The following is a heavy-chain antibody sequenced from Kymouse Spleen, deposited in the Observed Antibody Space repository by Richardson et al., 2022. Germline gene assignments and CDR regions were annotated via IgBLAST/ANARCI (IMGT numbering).Heavy chain of an antibody. J-gene: IGHJ4*02. Sequence: QVQLVESGGGVVQPGRSLRLSCAASGFTFSSYGMHWVRQAPGKGLEWVAVISYDGSNKYYADSVKGRFTISRDNSKNTLYLQMNSLRAEDTAVYYCAKGGLLWFGEFFDYWGQGTLVTVSS. CDR1: GFTFSSYG. D-gene: IGHD3-10*01. CDR2: ISYDGSNK. V-gene: IGHV3-30*18. CDR3: AKGGLLWFGEFFDY.